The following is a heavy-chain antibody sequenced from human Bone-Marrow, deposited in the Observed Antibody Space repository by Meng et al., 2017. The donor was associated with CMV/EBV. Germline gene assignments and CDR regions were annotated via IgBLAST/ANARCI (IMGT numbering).Heavy chain of an antibody. Sequence: SCAASGFTFSSYAMSWVRQAPGKGLEWVSVIYSGGSSTYYADSVKGRFTISRDNSKNTLYLQMNSLRAEDTAVYYCAKGGGGHSSGWYGALDYWGQGTLVTVSS. CDR2: IYSGGSST. J-gene: IGHJ4*02. CDR1: GFTFSSYA. D-gene: IGHD6-19*01. CDR3: AKGGGGHSSGWYGALDY. V-gene: IGHV3-23*03.